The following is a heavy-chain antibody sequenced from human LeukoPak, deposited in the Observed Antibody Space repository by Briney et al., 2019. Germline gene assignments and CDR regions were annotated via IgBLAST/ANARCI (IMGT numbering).Heavy chain of an antibody. CDR3: ARDRTLGGGLLWFYDY. CDR2: IWYDGSNK. J-gene: IGHJ4*02. D-gene: IGHD3-10*01. V-gene: IGHV3-33*01. Sequence: GGSLRLSCAASGFTFSSYGVHWVRQAPGKGLEWVAVIWYDGSNKYYADSVKGRFTISRDNSKNTLYLQMNSLRAEDTAVYYCARDRTLGGGLLWFYDYWGQGTLVTVSS. CDR1: GFTFSSYG.